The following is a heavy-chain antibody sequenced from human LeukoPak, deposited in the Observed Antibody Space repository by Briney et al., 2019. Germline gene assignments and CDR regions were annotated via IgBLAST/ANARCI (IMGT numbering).Heavy chain of an antibody. CDR2: INPSGGST. D-gene: IGHD2-8*01. CDR1: GYTFTGYY. CDR3: ARGPYCTNGVCYPLY. Sequence: ASVKVSCKASGYTFTGYYMHWVRQAPGQGLEWMGIINPSGGSTSYAQKFQGRVTMTRDMSTSTVYMELSSLRSEDTAVYYCARGPYCTNGVCYPLYWGQGTLVTVSS. V-gene: IGHV1-46*01. J-gene: IGHJ4*02.